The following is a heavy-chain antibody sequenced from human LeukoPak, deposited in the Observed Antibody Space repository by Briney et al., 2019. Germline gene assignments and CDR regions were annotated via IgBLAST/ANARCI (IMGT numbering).Heavy chain of an antibody. V-gene: IGHV1-2*02. CDR2: IHPNSGGT. D-gene: IGHD3-3*01. CDR1: GYTFTGYY. Sequence: ASVKVSCKASGYTFTGYYMHWVRLAPGQGLEWMGWIHPNSGGTNYAQKFQGRVTMTRDTSISTVYLELKSLKSDDAAVYYCGRAVISGVPGGYYGMDVWGQGTTVIVSS. CDR3: GRAVISGVPGGYYGMDV. J-gene: IGHJ6*01.